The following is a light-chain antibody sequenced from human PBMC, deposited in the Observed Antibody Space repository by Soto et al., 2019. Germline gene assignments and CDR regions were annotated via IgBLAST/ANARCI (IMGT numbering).Light chain of an antibody. V-gene: IGKV3-20*01. J-gene: IGKJ2*01. Sequence: EIVLTQSPGTLSLSPGERATLSCRASQSVNSSDLAWYQQKGGQPPRLLIHGVSSRATAIPDRFSGSGSGTDFALTISRLEPEDFAVYYCQQYSRSPHTFGQGTKLEIK. CDR2: GVS. CDR1: QSVNSSD. CDR3: QQYSRSPHT.